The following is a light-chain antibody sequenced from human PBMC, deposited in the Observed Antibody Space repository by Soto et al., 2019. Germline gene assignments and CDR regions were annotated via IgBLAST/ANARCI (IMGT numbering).Light chain of an antibody. CDR2: GAS. Sequence: DFRITQSPSSLSASVGDTITITCRASRTINTYLNWFQQKPGEPPRLLIYGASTLHDGVPSRFSGSGSVADFTLTISGLQPEDFASYHCQQTYSDISFGGGTKVDIK. CDR1: RTINTY. V-gene: IGKV1-39*01. CDR3: QQTYSDIS. J-gene: IGKJ4*01.